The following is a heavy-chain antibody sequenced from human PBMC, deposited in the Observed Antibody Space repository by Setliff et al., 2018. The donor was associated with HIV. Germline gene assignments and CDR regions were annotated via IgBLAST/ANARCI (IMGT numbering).Heavy chain of an antibody. CDR3: ASSGSGSYINWFGP. CDR1: GGSISSYY. Sequence: SETLSLTCTVSGGSISSYYWSWIRQPPGKGLEWIGYIYTSGSTNYNPSLKSRVTISVDNDKNSVHLQMTSLRAEDTAVYYCASSGSGSYINWFGPWGQGTLVTVSS. D-gene: IGHD3-10*01. J-gene: IGHJ5*02. V-gene: IGHV4-4*09. CDR2: IYTSGST.